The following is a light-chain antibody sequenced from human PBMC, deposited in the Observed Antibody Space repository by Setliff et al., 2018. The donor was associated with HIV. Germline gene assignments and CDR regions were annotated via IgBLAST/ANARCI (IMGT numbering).Light chain of an antibody. CDR2: RDS. V-gene: IGLV3-9*01. J-gene: IGLJ1*01. CDR3: QVWDSNSAV. CDR1: NIGSKN. Sequence: SYELTQPLSVSVALGQTARITCGGNNIGSKNVHWYQQKPGQAPVLVMFRDSNRPSGIPERFSGSNWGNTATLTISRAQVGDEADYYCQVWDSNSAVFGTGTRSPS.